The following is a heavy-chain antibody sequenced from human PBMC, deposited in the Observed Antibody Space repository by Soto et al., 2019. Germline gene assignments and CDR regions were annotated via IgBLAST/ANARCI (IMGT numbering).Heavy chain of an antibody. D-gene: IGHD2-15*01. CDR1: GGSISSGGYY. J-gene: IGHJ3*02. CDR2: IYYSGST. CDR3: ARDYCSGGSCHAFDI. V-gene: IGHV4-31*03. Sequence: SETLSLTCTVSGGSISSGGYYWSWIRQHPGKGLEWIGYIYYSGSTYYNPSLKSRVTISVDTSKNQFSLKLSSLRSEDTAVYYCARDYCSGGSCHAFDIWGQGTMVTVSS.